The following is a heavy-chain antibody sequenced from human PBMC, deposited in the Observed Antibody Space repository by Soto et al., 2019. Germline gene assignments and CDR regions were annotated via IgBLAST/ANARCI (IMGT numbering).Heavy chain of an antibody. CDR2: ISGSGGST. CDR3: AKDTEWELLASEYDY. CDR1: GFTFSSYA. J-gene: IGHJ4*02. D-gene: IGHD1-26*01. V-gene: IGHV3-23*01. Sequence: GGSLRLSCAASGFTFSSYAMSWVRQAPGKGLEWVSAISGSGGSTYYADSVKGRFTISRDNSKNTLYLQMNSLRAEDTAVYYCAKDTEWELLASEYDYWGQGTLVTVSS.